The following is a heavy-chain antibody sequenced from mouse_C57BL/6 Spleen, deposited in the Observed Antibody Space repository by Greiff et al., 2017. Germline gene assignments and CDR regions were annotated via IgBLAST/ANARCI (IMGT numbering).Heavy chain of an antibody. Sequence: VQGVESGAELVRPGASVTLSCKASGYTFTDYEMHWVKQTPVHGLEWIGAIDPETGGTAYNQKFKGKAILTADKSSSTAYMELRSLTSEDSAVYYCTRDYYGIYFDYWGQGTTLTVSS. D-gene: IGHD2-1*01. V-gene: IGHV1-15*01. CDR2: IDPETGGT. CDR1: GYTFTDYE. CDR3: TRDYYGIYFDY. J-gene: IGHJ2*01.